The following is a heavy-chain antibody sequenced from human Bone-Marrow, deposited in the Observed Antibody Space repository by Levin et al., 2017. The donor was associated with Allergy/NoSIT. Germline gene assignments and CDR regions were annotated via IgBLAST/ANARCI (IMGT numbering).Heavy chain of an antibody. CDR1: GGTFSSYA. CDR3: ARDGGARIAAAGTNAFDS. Sequence: SVKVSCKASGGTFSSYAISWVRQAPGQGLEWMGGIIPIFGTANYAQKFQGRVTITADKSTSTAYMELSSLRSEDTAVYYCARDGGARIAAAGTNAFDSWGQGTMVTVSS. J-gene: IGHJ3*02. D-gene: IGHD6-13*01. CDR2: IIPIFGTA. V-gene: IGHV1-69*06.